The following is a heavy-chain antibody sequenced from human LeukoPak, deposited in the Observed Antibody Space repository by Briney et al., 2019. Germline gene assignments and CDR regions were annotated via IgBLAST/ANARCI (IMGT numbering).Heavy chain of an antibody. CDR3: ARQRCSSTSCHYYYYYMDV. CDR2: IYPDGSDP. J-gene: IGHJ6*03. CDR1: GYSFASYS. V-gene: IGHV5-51*01. D-gene: IGHD2-2*01. Sequence: GESLKISCKGSGYSFASYSIGWVRQMPGKGLEWMGIIYPDGSDPRYSPSFQGQVTISADKSISTAYLQWSSLKASDTAMYYYARQRCSSTSCHYYYYYMDVWGKGTTVTVSS.